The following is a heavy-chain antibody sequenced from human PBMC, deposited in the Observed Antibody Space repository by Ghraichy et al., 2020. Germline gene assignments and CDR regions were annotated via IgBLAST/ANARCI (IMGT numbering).Heavy chain of an antibody. CDR3: ARDGPGDYASNWFFDY. CDR2: ISYDGNNK. D-gene: IGHD4-17*01. CDR1: GFTFSSYA. Sequence: GGSLRLSCAASGFTFSSYAVHWVREAPGKGLEWVAVISYDGNNKYYADSVEGRFTISRDNSKNTLYLQMNSLRVEDTAVYYCARDGPGDYASNWFFDYWGQGTLVTVSS. V-gene: IGHV3-30-3*01. J-gene: IGHJ4*02.